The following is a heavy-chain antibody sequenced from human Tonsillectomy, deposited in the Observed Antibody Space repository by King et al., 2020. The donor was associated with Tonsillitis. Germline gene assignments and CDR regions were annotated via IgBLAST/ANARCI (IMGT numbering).Heavy chain of an antibody. CDR2: IYHSGPT. Sequence: VQLQESGPGLVRPSQTLSLICSVSCDSLTSGGYFWSWIRQHPDKCLEWIGSIYHSGPTYHTPSLRSRLFMSVDTSNNPFSLRLNSVTAADTAVYYCARNRDYGDYVDFWGQGTLVAVSS. CDR3: ARNRDYGDYVDF. J-gene: IGHJ4*02. V-gene: IGHV4-31*03. D-gene: IGHD4-17*01. CDR1: CDSLTSGGYF.